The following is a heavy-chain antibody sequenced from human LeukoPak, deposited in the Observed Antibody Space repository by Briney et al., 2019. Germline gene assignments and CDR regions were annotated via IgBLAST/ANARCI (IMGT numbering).Heavy chain of an antibody. J-gene: IGHJ4*02. Sequence: GGSLRLSCAASGFXFSSYSMNWVRQAPGKGLEWVSYISSSGSTIYYADSVKGRFTISRDNAKNSLYLQMNSLRAEDTAVYYCARGVQLERLSYFDYWGQGTLVTVSS. CDR3: ARGVQLERLSYFDY. D-gene: IGHD1-1*01. V-gene: IGHV3-48*04. CDR2: ISSSGSTI. CDR1: GFXFSSYS.